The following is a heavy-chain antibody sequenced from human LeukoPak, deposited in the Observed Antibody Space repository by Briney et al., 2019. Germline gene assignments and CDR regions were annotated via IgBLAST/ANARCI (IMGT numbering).Heavy chain of an antibody. V-gene: IGHV3-9*01. CDR3: AKPGYCSSTSCYASFDY. J-gene: IGHJ4*02. CDR1: GFTFDDYA. CDR2: ISWNSGSI. D-gene: IGHD2-2*01. Sequence: GGSLRLSCAASGFTFDDYAMHWVRQAPGKGLEWVSGISWNSGSIGYADSVKGRFTISRDNSKNTLYLQMNSLRAEDTAVHYCAKPGYCSSTSCYASFDYWGQGTLVTVSS.